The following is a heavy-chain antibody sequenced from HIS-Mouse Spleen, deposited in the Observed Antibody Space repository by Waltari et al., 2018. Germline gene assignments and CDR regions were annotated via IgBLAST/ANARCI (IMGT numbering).Heavy chain of an antibody. Sequence: QLQLQESGPGLVKPSETLSLTCTVSGGSISSSSSYRGWFSQPPGKGLEWIGSIYYSGRTYYNPSLKSRVTISVDTSKNQFSLKLSSVTAADTAVYYCARHEGQQLVTSLFDYWGQGTLVTVSS. D-gene: IGHD6-13*01. V-gene: IGHV4-39*01. CDR2: IYYSGRT. CDR1: GGSISSSSSY. CDR3: ARHEGQQLVTSLFDY. J-gene: IGHJ4*02.